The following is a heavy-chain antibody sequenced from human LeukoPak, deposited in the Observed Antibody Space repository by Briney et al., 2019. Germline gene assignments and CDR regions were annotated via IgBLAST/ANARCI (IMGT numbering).Heavy chain of an antibody. D-gene: IGHD4-11*01. Sequence: GGSLTLSCAASGFTVSSNYMSWVRQAPGKGLEWVSVIYSGGSTYYADSVKGRFTISRDNSKNTLYLQMNSLRAEDTAVYYCARVLTTWDAFDIWGQGTMVTVSS. V-gene: IGHV3-53*01. CDR3: ARVLTTWDAFDI. J-gene: IGHJ3*02. CDR2: IYSGGST. CDR1: GFTVSSNY.